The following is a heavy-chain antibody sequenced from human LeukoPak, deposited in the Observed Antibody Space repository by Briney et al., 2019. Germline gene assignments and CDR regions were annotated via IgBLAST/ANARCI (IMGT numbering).Heavy chain of an antibody. CDR1: GYTFTDYY. D-gene: IGHD3-22*01. V-gene: IGHV7-4-1*02. Sequence: ASVKVSCKASGYTFTDYYIHWVRQAPGQGLEWMGWINTNTGNPTYAQGFTGRFVFSLDTSVSTAYLQISSLKAEDTAVYYCARGRVAYYYDSSGYPRGPYDAFDIWGQGTMVTVSS. CDR2: INTNTGNP. CDR3: ARGRVAYYYDSSGYPRGPYDAFDI. J-gene: IGHJ3*02.